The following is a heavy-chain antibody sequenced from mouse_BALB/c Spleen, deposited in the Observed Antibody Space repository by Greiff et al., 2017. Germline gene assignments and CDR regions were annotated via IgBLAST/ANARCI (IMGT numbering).Heavy chain of an antibody. J-gene: IGHJ2*01. D-gene: IGHD3-3*01. V-gene: IGHV5-4*02. CDR3: GRGLGQDYFDY. Sequence: VKLVEPGAGLVKPGGSLKLSCAASGFTFSDYYMHWVRQTPEKRLEWVATISAGGSYTYYPDSVKGRFTISRDNAKNNLYLQMSSLKSEDTAMYYCGRGLGQDYFDYWGQGTTLTVSS. CDR1: GFTFSDYY. CDR2: ISAGGSYT.